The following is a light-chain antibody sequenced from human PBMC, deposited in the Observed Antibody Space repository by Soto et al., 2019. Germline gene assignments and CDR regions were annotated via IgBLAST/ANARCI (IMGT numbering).Light chain of an antibody. CDR2: EVS. Sequence: QSALTQPASVSGSPGQSITISCTGTSSDVNYKYVSWYQQHPGKVPKLMISEVSKRPSGVSNRFSGSKSGNTASLTISGLQAEDEADYYCSSYTTTYTVVFGGGTKLNVL. CDR3: SSYTTTYTVV. J-gene: IGLJ3*02. CDR1: SSDVNYKY. V-gene: IGLV2-14*01.